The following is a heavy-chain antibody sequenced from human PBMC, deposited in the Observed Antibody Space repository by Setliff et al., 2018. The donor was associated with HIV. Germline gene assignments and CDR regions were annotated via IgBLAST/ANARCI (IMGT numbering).Heavy chain of an antibody. D-gene: IGHD3-16*02. CDR3: AIVRRIITFGGLVGLVQSLYYFHC. Sequence: ASVKVSCKVSGYTLTEVSMHWVRQAPGEGLEWMGGLDPEDGKTIYAQKFQGRVSMAEDTSTDTASMELRGLRFDDTAVYYCAIVRRIITFGGLVGLVQSLYYFHCWGHGTLVTVSS. J-gene: IGHJ4*01. CDR1: GYTLTEVS. CDR2: LDPEDGKT. V-gene: IGHV1-24*01.